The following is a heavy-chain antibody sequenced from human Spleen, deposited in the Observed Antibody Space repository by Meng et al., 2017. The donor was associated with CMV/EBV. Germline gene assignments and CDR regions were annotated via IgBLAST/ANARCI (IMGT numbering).Heavy chain of an antibody. Sequence: GESLKISCAASGFTFSSYAMHWVRQAPGKGLEWVAVISYDGSNKYYADSVKGRFTISRDNSKNTLYLQMNSLRAEDTAVYYCAREDCSSTSCMFDYWGQGTLVTVSS. CDR3: AREDCSSTSCMFDY. CDR1: GFTFSSYA. D-gene: IGHD2-2*01. V-gene: IGHV3-30-3*01. CDR2: ISYDGSNK. J-gene: IGHJ4*02.